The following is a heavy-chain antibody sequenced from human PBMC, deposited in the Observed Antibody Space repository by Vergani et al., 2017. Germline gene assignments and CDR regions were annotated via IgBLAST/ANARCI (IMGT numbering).Heavy chain of an antibody. D-gene: IGHD4-23*01. J-gene: IGHJ4*02. CDR2: INPNSGGT. V-gene: IGHV1-2*02. Sequence: QVQLVQSGAEVKKPGASVKVSCKASGYTFTGYYMHWVRQAPGQGLEWMGWINPNSGGTNYAQKVQGRVTMTTDTSTSTAYMELRSLRSDDTTVYYCARSRYGGKGGAFDYWGQGTLVTVSS. CDR3: ARSRYGGKGGAFDY. CDR1: GYTFTGYY.